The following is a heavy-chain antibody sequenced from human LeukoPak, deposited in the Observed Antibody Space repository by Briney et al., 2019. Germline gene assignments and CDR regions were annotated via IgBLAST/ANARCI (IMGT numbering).Heavy chain of an antibody. CDR1: GGSISSSSYY. CDR3: ARRIGGSAEIDY. V-gene: IGHV4-39*01. J-gene: IGHJ4*02. D-gene: IGHD1-26*01. Sequence: PSETLSLTCTVSGGSISSSSYYWNWIRQPPGKGLEWIGNIKYGGSTYYNPSLKSRVTISVDTSKNQFSLKLSSVTAADTAVFYCARRIGGSAEIDYWGQGTLVTVSS. CDR2: IKYGGST.